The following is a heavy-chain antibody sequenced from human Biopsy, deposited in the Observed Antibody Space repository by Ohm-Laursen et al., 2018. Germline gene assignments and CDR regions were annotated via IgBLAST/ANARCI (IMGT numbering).Heavy chain of an antibody. CDR1: GYSFTSYG. D-gene: IGHD2-15*01. CDR3: VREGLDCAGGTCYSGPLDL. V-gene: IGHV1-18*01. Sequence: GASVKVSCKASGYSFTSYGMNWVRQAPGQGLEWVGWISPYFGNTNSTQKLQARVTLSTETSTDTAYMELRSLRYDDTAIYYCVREGLDCAGGTCYSGPLDLWGRGTLITVSS. CDR2: ISPYFGNT. J-gene: IGHJ2*01.